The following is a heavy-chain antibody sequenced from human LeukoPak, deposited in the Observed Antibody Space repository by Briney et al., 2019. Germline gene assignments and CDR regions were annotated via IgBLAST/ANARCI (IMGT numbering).Heavy chain of an antibody. V-gene: IGHV5-51*01. J-gene: IGHJ4*02. Sequence: GESLKISCKGSGYSFTNYWIVWVRQMPGKGPEWMGSIYPGDSDTRYSPSFQGQVTMSADKSISTAYLQWNSMKASDNAMYYCARRAVLYYFVSWGQGALVTVSS. CDR3: ARRAVLYYFVS. CDR2: IYPGDSDT. CDR1: GYSFTNYW.